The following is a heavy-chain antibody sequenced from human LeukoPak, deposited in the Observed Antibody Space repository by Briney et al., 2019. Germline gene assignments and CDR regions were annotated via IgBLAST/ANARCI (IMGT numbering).Heavy chain of an antibody. Sequence: PGGSLRLSCAASEVTFSSYAMGWVRQAPGKGLEWVSAISGSGGSTYYADSVKGRFTISRDNSKNTVFLQMDSQRAEDTAIYYCANLYRSGWYFDYWGQGTLVTVSS. CDR1: EVTFSSYA. CDR2: ISGSGGST. CDR3: ANLYRSGWYFDY. V-gene: IGHV3-23*01. J-gene: IGHJ4*02. D-gene: IGHD6-19*01.